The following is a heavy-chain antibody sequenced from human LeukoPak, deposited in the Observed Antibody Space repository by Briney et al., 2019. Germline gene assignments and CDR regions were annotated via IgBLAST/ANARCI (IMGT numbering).Heavy chain of an antibody. Sequence: PGGSLRLSFAASGFTFSSYAMHWVRQAPGKGLEWVAVISYDGSNKYYADSVKGRFTISRDNSKNTLYLQMNSLRAEDTAVYYCARAVGSGSLDYWGQGTLVTVSS. D-gene: IGHD2-15*01. V-gene: IGHV3-30-3*01. CDR2: ISYDGSNK. CDR1: GFTFSSYA. CDR3: ARAVGSGSLDY. J-gene: IGHJ4*02.